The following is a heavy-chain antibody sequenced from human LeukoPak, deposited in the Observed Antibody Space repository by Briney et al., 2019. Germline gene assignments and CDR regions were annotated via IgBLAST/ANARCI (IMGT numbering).Heavy chain of an antibody. Sequence: GGSLRLTCTASGFTFGDYAMSWVRQAQGKGLVWVGFIRSKAYGGTTEYAASVKGRFTISRDDSKSIAYLQMNSLKTEETAVYYCTRAGEWEDFDYWGQGTLVTVSS. CDR1: GFTFGDYA. D-gene: IGHD1-26*01. CDR2: IRSKAYGGTT. CDR3: TRAGEWEDFDY. V-gene: IGHV3-49*04. J-gene: IGHJ4*02.